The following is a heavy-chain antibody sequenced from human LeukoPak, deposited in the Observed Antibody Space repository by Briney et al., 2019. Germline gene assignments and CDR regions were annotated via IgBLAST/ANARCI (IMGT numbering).Heavy chain of an antibody. D-gene: IGHD6-25*01. CDR3: ARGNAASDMVFDY. V-gene: IGHV1-2*02. J-gene: IGHJ4*02. CDR1: GYTFTGYY. Sequence: ASVKVSCKASGYTFTGYYMHWVRQAPGQGLEWMGWINPNSGGTNYAQKFQGRVTMTRDTSISTAYMELSRLRSDDTAVYYCARGNAASDMVFDYWGQGTLVTVSS. CDR2: INPNSGGT.